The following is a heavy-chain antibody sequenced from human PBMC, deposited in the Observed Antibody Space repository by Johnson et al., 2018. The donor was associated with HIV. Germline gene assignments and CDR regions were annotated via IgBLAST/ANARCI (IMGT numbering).Heavy chain of an antibody. CDR3: AKDFGRYCSGGSCYSMSP. CDR1: GFNFDDYA. J-gene: IGHJ3*01. Sequence: LGVSCAASGFNFDDYAIHWVRQVPGKGLEWVSGISWSSGSIGYADSVKGRFTISRDNAKNSLYLQMNSLRAEDTALYYCAKDFGRYCSGGSCYSMSPWGQGTMVTVSS. D-gene: IGHD2-15*01. V-gene: IGHV3-9*01. CDR2: ISWSSGSI.